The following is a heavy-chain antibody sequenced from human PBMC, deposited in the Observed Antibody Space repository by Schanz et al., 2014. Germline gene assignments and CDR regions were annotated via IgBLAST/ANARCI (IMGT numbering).Heavy chain of an antibody. CDR3: ARQGDVYRLDY. CDR2: IYHSGSP. Sequence: QVQLQESGPGLVKPSETLSLTCTVSGGSISSYYWSWIRQPAGKGLEWIGYIYHSGSPIYNPSLQSRVPISIDTPKNQFSRKMESVPAADTAMYFCARQGDVYRLDYWGQGTLVTVTS. D-gene: IGHD1-26*01. V-gene: IGHV4-59*08. J-gene: IGHJ4*02. CDR1: GGSISSYY.